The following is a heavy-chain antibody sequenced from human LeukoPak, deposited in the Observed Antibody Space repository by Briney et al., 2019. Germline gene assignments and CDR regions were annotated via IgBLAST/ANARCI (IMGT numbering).Heavy chain of an antibody. CDR1: GYTFSSYV. J-gene: IGHJ4*02. CDR3: ARAMTTGTTHGELDF. Sequence: VASVKVSCKASGYTFSSYVLTWVRQDPGQGLVWMGRISTYTGNSNYAQKFQDRVTMTTDTSTSTAYMELRNLSSDDTAVYYCARAMTTGTTHGELDFWGQGTLVTVSS. CDR2: ISTYTGNS. D-gene: IGHD4-17*01. V-gene: IGHV1-18*01.